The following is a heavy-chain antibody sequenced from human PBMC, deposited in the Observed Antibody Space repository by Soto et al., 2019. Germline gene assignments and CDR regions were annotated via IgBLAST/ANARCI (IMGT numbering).Heavy chain of an antibody. J-gene: IGHJ4*02. D-gene: IGHD3-10*01. CDR1: GYTFTSYG. V-gene: IGHV1-18*01. Sequence: QVQLVQSGAEVKKPGASVKVSCKASGYTFTSYGISWVRQAPEQGLEWMGWISSYNGNTNYAQKLQGRVTMTTDTCTSTAYMELRSLRSDATAVYYCARGRSITMVRGIISPPDYWGQGTLVTVSS. CDR3: ARGRSITMVRGIISPPDY. CDR2: ISSYNGNT.